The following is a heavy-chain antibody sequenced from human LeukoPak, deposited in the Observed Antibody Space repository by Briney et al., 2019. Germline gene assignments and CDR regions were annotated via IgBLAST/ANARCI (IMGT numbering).Heavy chain of an antibody. V-gene: IGHV3-21*01. CDR2: ISSSSSYI. D-gene: IGHD4-17*01. CDR1: GFTFSSYS. Sequence: PGGSLRLSCAASGFTFSSYSMNWVRQAPGKGLEWVSSISSSSSYIYYADSVKGRFTISRDNAKNSLYLQMNSLRPEDTAVYYCARDGNGDPRPRYYFDYWGQGTLVTVSS. J-gene: IGHJ4*02. CDR3: ARDGNGDPRPRYYFDY.